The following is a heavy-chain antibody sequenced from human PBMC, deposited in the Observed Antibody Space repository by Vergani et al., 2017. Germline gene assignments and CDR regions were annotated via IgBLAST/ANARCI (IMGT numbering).Heavy chain of an antibody. CDR3: AKGYSSPDY. J-gene: IGHJ4*02. CDR1: GFTFSSYG. Sequence: QVQLVESGGGVVQPGRSLRLSCAASGFTFSSYGMHWVRQAPGKGLEWVAVISYDGSNKYYADSVKGRFTISRDNSKNTLYLQMNSLRAEDTAVYYCAKGYSSPDYWGQGTLVTVSS. D-gene: IGHD4-11*01. CDR2: ISYDGSNK. V-gene: IGHV3-30*18.